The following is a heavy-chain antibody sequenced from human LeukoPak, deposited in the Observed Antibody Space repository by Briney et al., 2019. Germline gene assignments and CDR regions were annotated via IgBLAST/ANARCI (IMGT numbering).Heavy chain of an antibody. CDR1: GYSFTSYW. CDR3: ARQSVRYFDWLFPPDY. D-gene: IGHD3-9*01. V-gene: IGHV5-51*01. Sequence: GESLKISCKGSGYSFTSYWIGWVRQMPGKGLEWMGIIYPGDSDTRYSPSFQGQVTISADKSISTAYLQWSSLKASDTAMYHCARQSVRYFDWLFPPDYWGQGTLVTVSS. J-gene: IGHJ4*02. CDR2: IYPGDSDT.